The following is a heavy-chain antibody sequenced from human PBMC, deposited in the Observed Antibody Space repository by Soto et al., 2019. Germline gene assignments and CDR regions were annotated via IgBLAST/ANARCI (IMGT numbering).Heavy chain of an antibody. CDR2: LIPILGLA. CDR3: ARFKLGDDY. Sequence: QVQLEQSGAEVRKPGSSVKVSCQASGGTFSNSTVTWVRQAPGQGLEWMGRLIPILGLANYAQKFRGRLTITADKSTTTAYMELRSLRSEDTAIYYCARFKLGDDYWGQGTLVTVSS. V-gene: IGHV1-69*02. CDR1: GGTFSNST. D-gene: IGHD5-12*01. J-gene: IGHJ4*02.